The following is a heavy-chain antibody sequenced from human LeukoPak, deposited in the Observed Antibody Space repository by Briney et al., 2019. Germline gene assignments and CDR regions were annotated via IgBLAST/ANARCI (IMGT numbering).Heavy chain of an antibody. V-gene: IGHV3-23*01. CDR2: ISGSGGST. CDR1: GFTFSSYA. CDR3: AKDRSYYYDSSGYYAIV. J-gene: IGHJ4*02. D-gene: IGHD3-22*01. Sequence: GGSLRLSCAASGFTFSSYAMSWVRQAPGKGLEWVSAISGSGGSTYYADSVKGRFTISRDNSRNTLYLQMNSLRAEDTAVYCCAKDRSYYYDSSGYYAIVWGQGTLVTVSS.